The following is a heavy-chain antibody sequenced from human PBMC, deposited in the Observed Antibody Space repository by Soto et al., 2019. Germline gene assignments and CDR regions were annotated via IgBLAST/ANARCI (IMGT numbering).Heavy chain of an antibody. CDR1: GFTFSSYW. V-gene: IGHV3-7*01. Sequence: GGSLRLSCAASGFTFSSYWMSWVRQAPGKGLEWVANIKQDGSEKYYVDSVKGRFTISRDNAKNSLYLQMNSLRAEDTAVYYCARDQLAATDYYYYYYYMDVWGKGTTVTVS. CDR3: ARDQLAATDYYYYYYYMDV. D-gene: IGHD2-15*01. J-gene: IGHJ6*03. CDR2: IKQDGSEK.